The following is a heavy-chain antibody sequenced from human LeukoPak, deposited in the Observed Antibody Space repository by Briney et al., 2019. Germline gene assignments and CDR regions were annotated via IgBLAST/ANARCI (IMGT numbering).Heavy chain of an antibody. V-gene: IGHV1-46*01. CDR1: GYTFTSYY. J-gene: IGHJ6*02. CDR2: INPSGGST. D-gene: IGHD2-2*01. CDR3: ARDIVVVPAAISYYYYGMDV. Sequence: ASVKGSCKASGYTFTSYYMHWVRQAPGQGLEWMGIINPSGGSTSYAQKFQGRVTMTRDTSTSTVYMELSSLRSEDTAVYYCARDIVVVPAAISYYYYGMDVWGQGTTVTVSS.